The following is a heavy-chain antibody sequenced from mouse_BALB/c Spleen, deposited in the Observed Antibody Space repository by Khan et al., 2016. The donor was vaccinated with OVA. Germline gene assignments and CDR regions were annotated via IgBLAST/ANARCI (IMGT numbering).Heavy chain of an antibody. CDR2: IYPSDSYT. CDR1: GYTFTNYW. V-gene: IGHV1-69*02. Sequence: QVQLQQPGAELVRPGPSVKLSCKASGYTFTNYWINWVKQRPGQGLEWIGNIYPSDSYTNYNQNFKDKATLTVDKSSSTAYMQHSSPTSEDSAVYYCSREVGTMAYWGHGTLVTVSA. D-gene: IGHD1-1*02. CDR3: SREVGTMAY. J-gene: IGHJ3*01.